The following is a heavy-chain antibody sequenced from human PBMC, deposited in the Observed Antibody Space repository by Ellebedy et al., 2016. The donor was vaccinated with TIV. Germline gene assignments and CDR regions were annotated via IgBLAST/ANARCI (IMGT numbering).Heavy chain of an antibody. CDR1: GGSISSSS. CDR2: LSYSGGT. D-gene: IGHD4-11*01. J-gene: IGHJ3*01. Sequence: MPSETLSLTCTVSGGSISSSSWSWIRQHPGKGLEWIGDLSYSGGTNYNPSPRSRLTSSLDTSKNQFSLQLSSVTAADTAVYYCARVQARAFDVWGQGTMVTVSS. V-gene: IGHV4-59*01. CDR3: ARVQARAFDV.